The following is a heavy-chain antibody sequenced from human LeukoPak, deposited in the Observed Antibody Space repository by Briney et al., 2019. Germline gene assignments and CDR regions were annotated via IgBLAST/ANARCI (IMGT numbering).Heavy chain of an antibody. J-gene: IGHJ4*02. V-gene: IGHV3-23*01. CDR1: GFTFSSYG. CDR3: AKDKRECSSTSCYSIFDY. Sequence: VQPGGSLRLSCAASGFTFSSYGMHWVRQAPGKGLEWVSAISGSGGSTYYADSVKGRFTISRDNSKNTLYLQMNSLRAEDTAVYYCAKDKRECSSTSCYSIFDYWGQGTLVTVSS. D-gene: IGHD2-2*01. CDR2: ISGSGGST.